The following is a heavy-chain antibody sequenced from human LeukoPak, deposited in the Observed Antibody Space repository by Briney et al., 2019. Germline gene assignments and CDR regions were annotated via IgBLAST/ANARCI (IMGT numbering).Heavy chain of an antibody. D-gene: IGHD1-26*01. CDR2: INPNSGGT. V-gene: IGHV1-2*02. CDR3: AREFAVGAPDDY. CDR1: GYTFTGYY. J-gene: IGHJ4*02. Sequence: ASVKVSCKASGYTFTGYYMHWVRQAPGQGLEWMGWINPNSGGTNYAQKFQGRVTMTRDTSISTAYMELSRLRSEDTAVYYCAREFAVGAPDDYWGQGTLVTVSS.